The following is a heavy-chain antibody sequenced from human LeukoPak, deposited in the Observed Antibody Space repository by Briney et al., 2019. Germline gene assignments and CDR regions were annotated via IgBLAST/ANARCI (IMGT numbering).Heavy chain of an antibody. D-gene: IGHD2-21*02. CDR2: INPNSGGT. V-gene: IGHV1-2*02. CDR3: AGEVVTATRGDAFDI. CDR1: GYTFTGYY. Sequence: GASVKVSCKASGYTFTGYYMHWVRQAPGQGLEWMGWINPNSGGTNYAQKFQGRVTMTRETSISTAYMVLSRLRSDDTTVYYCAGEVVTATRGDAFDIWGQGTMVTVSS. J-gene: IGHJ3*02.